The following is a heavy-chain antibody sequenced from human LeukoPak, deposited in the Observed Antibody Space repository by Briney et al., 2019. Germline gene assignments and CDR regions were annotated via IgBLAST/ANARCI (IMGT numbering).Heavy chain of an antibody. J-gene: IGHJ4*02. CDR3: TRDYGVLFDY. CDR2: IRSKANSYAT. V-gene: IGHV3-73*01. D-gene: IGHD4-17*01. CDR1: GFTFSGSA. Sequence: GGSLRLSCAACGFTFSGSAIHWVRQASGKGLEWVGRIRSKANSYATSSAASVKGRFTISRDDSKNTAYLQMNSLKTEDTAVYYCTRDYGVLFDYWGQGTLVTVSS.